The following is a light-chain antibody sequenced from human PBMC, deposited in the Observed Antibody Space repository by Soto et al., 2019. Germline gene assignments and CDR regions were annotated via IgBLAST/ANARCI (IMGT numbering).Light chain of an antibody. V-gene: IGKV3-20*01. Sequence: EIVLTQSPGTLSLSSGERATLSCRANQSVDDDFLAWYQRRPGQAPRLLIYGASTRASGIPQRFSSGGSGTDFTLTISRLEPEDFALYYCQQYGGSPLTFGQGTRLEIK. CDR1: QSVDDDF. CDR3: QQYGGSPLT. CDR2: GAS. J-gene: IGKJ5*01.